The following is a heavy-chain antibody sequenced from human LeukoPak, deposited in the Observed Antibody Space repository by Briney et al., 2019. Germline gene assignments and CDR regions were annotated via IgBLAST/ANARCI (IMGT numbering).Heavy chain of an antibody. CDR1: GFSISTTSYY. Sequence: SETLSLSCSVSGFSISTTSYYWGWLRQSPGNGLELIANIFSGAMTKTNYNPSLKGRVTISVDTSKNQFSLNLSSATAADTAVYYCARHQWVPAFDIWGQGTMVTVSS. V-gene: IGHV4-39*01. CDR2: IFSGAMT. J-gene: IGHJ3*02. D-gene: IGHD1-26*01. CDR3: ARHQWVPAFDI.